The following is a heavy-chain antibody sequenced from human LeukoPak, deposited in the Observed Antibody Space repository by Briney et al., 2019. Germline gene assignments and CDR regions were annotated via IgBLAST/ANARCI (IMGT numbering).Heavy chain of an antibody. CDR2: INWNGGST. Sequence: GGSLRLSCAASGFTFAYYGISWVRQAPGKRLEWVSGINWNGGSTGYADSVRGRFAISRDNAQNSLYLQMNSLRAEDTAMYFCARVGSSTYFYYYMDVWGKGTTVTVSS. V-gene: IGHV3-20*04. CDR3: ARVGSSTYFYYYMDV. CDR1: GFTFAYYG. J-gene: IGHJ6*03. D-gene: IGHD6-13*01.